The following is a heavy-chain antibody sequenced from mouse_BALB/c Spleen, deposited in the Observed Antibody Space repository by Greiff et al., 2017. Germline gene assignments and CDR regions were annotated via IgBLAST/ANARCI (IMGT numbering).Heavy chain of an antibody. CDR1: GYSFTSYY. CDR2: IFPGSGNT. Sequence: QVQLQQSGPELVKPGASVKISCKASGYSFTSYYIHWVKQRPGQGLEWIGWIFPGSGNTKYNEKFKGKATLTADTSSSTAYMQLSSLTSEDSAVYFCARSNYGSEWFAYWGQGTLVTVSA. J-gene: IGHJ3*01. CDR3: ARSNYGSEWFAY. V-gene: IGHV1-66*01. D-gene: IGHD1-1*01.